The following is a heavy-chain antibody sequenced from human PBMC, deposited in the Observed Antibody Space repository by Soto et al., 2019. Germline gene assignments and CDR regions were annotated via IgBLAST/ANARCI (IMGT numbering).Heavy chain of an antibody. CDR1: GGSISSSSYY. D-gene: IGHD3-9*01. J-gene: IGHJ4*02. V-gene: IGHV4-39*01. CDR3: ARHRGYYDILTGYYTELNFDY. Sequence: SETLSLTCTVSGGSISSSSYYWGWIRQPPGKGLEWIGSIYDSGVTYYNPSRKSRVTISVYTSKNQFSLKLSSVTAADTAVYYCARHRGYYDILTGYYTELNFDYWGQGTLVTVSS. CDR2: IYDSGVT.